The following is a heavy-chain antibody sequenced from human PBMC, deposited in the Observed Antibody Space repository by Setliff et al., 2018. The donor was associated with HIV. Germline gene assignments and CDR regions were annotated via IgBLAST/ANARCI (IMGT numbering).Heavy chain of an antibody. Sequence: ASVKVSCKASGYTFTSYAVHWVRQAPGQRLEWMGWINAGNGNTKYSQKFQGRVTFIRDTSASTAYMELSSLRSEDTAVYYCARGPGAFGGTSVQNFDYWGQGTLVTVSS. CDR3: ARGPGAFGGTSVQNFDY. D-gene: IGHD3-16*01. V-gene: IGHV1-3*01. J-gene: IGHJ4*02. CDR1: GYTFTSYA. CDR2: INAGNGNT.